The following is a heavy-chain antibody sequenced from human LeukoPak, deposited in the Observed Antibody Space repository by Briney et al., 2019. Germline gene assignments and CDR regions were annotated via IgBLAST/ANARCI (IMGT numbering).Heavy chain of an antibody. J-gene: IGHJ3*02. D-gene: IGHD5-18*01. CDR1: EFSVGSNY. CDR3: ASETKRGYSYGSPTDAFDI. V-gene: IGHV3-21*01. CDR2: ISSSSSFI. Sequence: PGGSLRLSCAASEFSVGSNYMTWVRQAPGKGLEWVSSISSSSSFIYYADSVKGRFTISRDNAKKSLYLQINSLRAEDTAVYYCASETKRGYSYGSPTDAFDIWGQGTMVTVSS.